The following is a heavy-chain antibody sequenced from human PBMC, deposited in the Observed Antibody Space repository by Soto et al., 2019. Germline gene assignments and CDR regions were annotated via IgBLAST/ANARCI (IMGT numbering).Heavy chain of an antibody. J-gene: IGHJ6*02. CDR2: IIPIFGTA. D-gene: IGHD5-18*01. CDR1: GGTFSSYA. V-gene: IGHV1-69*13. Sequence: SVKVSCKASGGTFSSYAISWVRQAPGQGLEWMGGIIPIFGTANYAQKFQGRVRITADESTSTAYMELSSLRSEDTDVYYCASYVDTAMDSMDVWGQGTTVTVSS. CDR3: ASYVDTAMDSMDV.